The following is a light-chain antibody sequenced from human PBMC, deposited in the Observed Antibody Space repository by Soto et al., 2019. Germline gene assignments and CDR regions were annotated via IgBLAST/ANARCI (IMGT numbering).Light chain of an antibody. V-gene: IGLV2-8*01. Sequence: QSALTQPPSASGSPGQSVTISCTGTSSDIGGYNYVSWYQQHPDKAPKLMIYEVSKRPSGVPDRFSGSKSGNTASLTVSGLQAEDEAGYYCSSYAGSNGVVFGGGTKLTVL. CDR2: EVS. J-gene: IGLJ2*01. CDR3: SSYAGSNGVV. CDR1: SSDIGGYNY.